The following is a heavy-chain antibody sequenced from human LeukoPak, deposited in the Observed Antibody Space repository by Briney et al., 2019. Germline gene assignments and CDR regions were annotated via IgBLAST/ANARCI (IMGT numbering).Heavy chain of an antibody. V-gene: IGHV1-2*06. CDR2: INPDSGVA. CDR1: GYTLTDHY. D-gene: IGHD1-26*01. Sequence: ASVKVSCKASGYTLTDHYMHWVRQAPGQGLEWMGRINPDSGVANYGQAFRGRVTMTRDPSINTAYMEASTLRSDDTAVYYCARGLGLGGATVPPQFDYWGQGTLVTVSS. J-gene: IGHJ4*02. CDR3: ARGLGLGGATVPPQFDY.